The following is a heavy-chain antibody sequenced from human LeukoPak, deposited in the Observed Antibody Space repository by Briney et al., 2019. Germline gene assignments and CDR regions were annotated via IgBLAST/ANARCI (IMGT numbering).Heavy chain of an antibody. D-gene: IGHD3-10*01. Sequence: PGGSLRLSCAASGLSFSNYAMSWVRHAPGRGLEWVSGISGSGDNTYYADPVEGRFTVSRDNSKNTLYLLLNSLRADDTAVYYCATGQGSASGNYYNVNYFDSRGQGALVTVSS. CDR2: ISGSGDNT. CDR3: ATGQGSASGNYYNVNYFDS. V-gene: IGHV3-23*01. J-gene: IGHJ4*02. CDR1: GLSFSNYA.